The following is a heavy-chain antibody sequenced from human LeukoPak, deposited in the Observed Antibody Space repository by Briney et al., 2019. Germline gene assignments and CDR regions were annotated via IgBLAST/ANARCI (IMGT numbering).Heavy chain of an antibody. CDR2: INQGGST. CDR1: GGAFNDYY. J-gene: IGHJ4*02. Sequence: SETLSLTCAGEGGAFNDYYWSWVRQSPEKGLEWIAEINQGGSTIYNPSLKNRVTMSIDTTRKHFSLQLASLTAADTAVYFCARRGIWIQWNFEYWGQGVLVTVSS. CDR3: ARRGIWIQWNFEY. V-gene: IGHV4-34*01. D-gene: IGHD5-12*01.